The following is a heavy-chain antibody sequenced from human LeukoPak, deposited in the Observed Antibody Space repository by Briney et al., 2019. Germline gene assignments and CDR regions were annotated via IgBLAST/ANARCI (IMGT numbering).Heavy chain of an antibody. CDR2: IYYSGST. J-gene: IGHJ4*02. D-gene: IGHD6-19*01. V-gene: IGHV4-39*07. CDR3: ARVEGQWLVSYD. Sequence: SEALSLTCSVSGGSISSSRYYWGWVRQPPGKGLEWIVGIYYSGSTYYNPSLKSRVTISIDTPKNQFSLKLSSVTAADTAVYYCARVEGQWLVSYDWGQGTLVTVSS. CDR1: GGSISSSRYY.